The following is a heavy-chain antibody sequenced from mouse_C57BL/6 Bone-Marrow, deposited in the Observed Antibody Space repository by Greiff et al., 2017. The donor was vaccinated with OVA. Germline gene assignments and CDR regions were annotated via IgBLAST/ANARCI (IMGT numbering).Heavy chain of an antibody. CDR3: AREGYPYYFDY. CDR1: GFNIKDYY. Sequence: EVKLQESGAELVKPGASVKLSCTASGFNIKDYYMHWVKQRTEQGLEWIGRIDPEDGETKYAPNFQGKATITADTSSNTAYLQLSSLTSEDTAVYYCAREGYPYYFDYWGQGTTLTVSS. J-gene: IGHJ2*01. V-gene: IGHV14-2*01. D-gene: IGHD2-14*01. CDR2: IDPEDGET.